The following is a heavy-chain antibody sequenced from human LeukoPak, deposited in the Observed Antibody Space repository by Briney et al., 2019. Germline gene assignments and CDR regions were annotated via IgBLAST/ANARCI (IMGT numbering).Heavy chain of an antibody. CDR3: ARSRIDY. Sequence: GGSLRLSCAASGFTFSSYSMNWVRQAPGKGLEWVSSISSSSSYTYYADLVKGRFTISRDNAKNSLYLQLNSLRAEDTAVYYCARSRIDYWGQGTLVTVSS. CDR2: ISSSSSYT. CDR1: GFTFSSYS. V-gene: IGHV3-21*01. J-gene: IGHJ4*02.